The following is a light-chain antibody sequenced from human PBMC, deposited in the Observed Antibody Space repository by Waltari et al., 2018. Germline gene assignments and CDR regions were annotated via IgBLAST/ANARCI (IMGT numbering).Light chain of an antibody. CDR3: CSYTSSSTWV. CDR2: EVS. V-gene: IGLV2-14*01. CDR1: SSDVGGYHF. J-gene: IGLJ3*02. Sequence: QSALTQPASVSASPGQSITLPCTGPSSDVGGYHFVSWYQQHPAQAPNLIISEVSKRPSGVSDRFSGSKSGTTASLTISGLQAEDEADYHCCSYTSSSTWVFGGGTELTVL.